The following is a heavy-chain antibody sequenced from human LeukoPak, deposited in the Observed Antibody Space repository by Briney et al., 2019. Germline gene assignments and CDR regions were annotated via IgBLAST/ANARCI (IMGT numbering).Heavy chain of an antibody. CDR2: IVGNGGTT. V-gene: IGHV3-23*01. Sequence: PGGSLRLSCAASGFTFSNYGMNWVRQAPGKGPEWVSVIVGNGGTTYYADSVKGRFTISRDNSKNTLYLQMNSLRAEDTAVYYCVKKDGYGSGSSPFDFWGQGTLVTVSS. J-gene: IGHJ4*02. CDR1: GFTFSNYG. CDR3: VKKDGYGSGSSPFDF. D-gene: IGHD3-10*01.